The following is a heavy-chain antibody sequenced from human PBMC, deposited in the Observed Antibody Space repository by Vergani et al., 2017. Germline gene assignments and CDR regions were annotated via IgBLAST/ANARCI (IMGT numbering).Heavy chain of an antibody. CDR2: INHSGST. CDR1: GGSFSGYY. CDR3: AGGGTAMAEYFDY. V-gene: IGHV4-34*01. D-gene: IGHD5-18*01. Sequence: QVQLQQWGAGLLKPSETLSLTCAVYGGSFSGYYWSWIRQPPGKGLEWIGEINHSGSTNYNPSLKSRVTISVDTSKNQFSLKLSSVTAADTAVYYCAGGGTAMAEYFDYWGQGTLVTVSS. J-gene: IGHJ4*02.